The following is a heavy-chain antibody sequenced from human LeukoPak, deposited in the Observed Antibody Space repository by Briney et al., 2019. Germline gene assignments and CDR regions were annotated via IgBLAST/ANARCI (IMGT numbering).Heavy chain of an antibody. CDR1: GITFSNSA. V-gene: IGHV3-23*01. Sequence: GGSLRLSCLPSGITFSNSALSWVRQAPGKGLKWVATITKSGDQTYYADSVRGLFTISRDISKSTLYLQMNSLRAEDTAVYHCVKSAGKDGYRDVFDIWGQGTVVSVSS. J-gene: IGHJ3*02. CDR2: ITKSGDQT. CDR3: VKSAGKDGYRDVFDI. D-gene: IGHD5-24*01.